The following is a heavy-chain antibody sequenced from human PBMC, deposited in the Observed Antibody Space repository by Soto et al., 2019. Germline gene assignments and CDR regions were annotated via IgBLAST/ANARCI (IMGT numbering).Heavy chain of an antibody. V-gene: IGHV1-69*13. CDR2: IIPIFGTA. D-gene: IGHD4-17*01. CDR3: ARTLYGDNVDY. CDR1: GGTFSSYA. Sequence: SVKVSCKASGGTFSSYAITWVRQAPGQGLEWMGGIIPIFGTANYAQKFQARVTITADESTSTAYMELSSLRSEDTAVYYCARTLYGDNVDYWGQATLVTVSS. J-gene: IGHJ4*02.